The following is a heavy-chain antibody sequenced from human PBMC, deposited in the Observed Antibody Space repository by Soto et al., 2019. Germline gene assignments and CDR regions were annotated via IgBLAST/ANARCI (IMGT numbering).Heavy chain of an antibody. CDR1: GGSISSSFW. Sequence: QVHLRESGPGLVRPSGTLSLTCAVSGGSISSSFWWTWVRQPPGKGLEWIGEIYHIGITHYNPSLKSRVTISVDKSTNQFSLKLNSVTAADTAVYYCARDTRTYDNSEIWGQGILVTVSS. J-gene: IGHJ4*02. CDR2: IYHIGIT. CDR3: ARDTRTYDNSEI. D-gene: IGHD3-9*01. V-gene: IGHV4-4*02.